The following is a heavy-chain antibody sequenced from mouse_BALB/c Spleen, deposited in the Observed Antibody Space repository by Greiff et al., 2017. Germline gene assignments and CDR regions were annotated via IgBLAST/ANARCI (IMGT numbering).Heavy chain of an antibody. D-gene: IGHD1-1*01. CDR2: IWGDGST. CDR1: GFSLTGYG. Sequence: VQGVESGPGLVAPSQSLSITCTVSGFSLTGYGVNWVRQPPGKGLEWLGMIWGDGSTDYNSALKSRLSISKDNSKSQVFLKMNSLQTDDTARYYCARSRSSYYFDYWGQGTTLTVSS. J-gene: IGHJ2*01. CDR3: ARSRSSYYFDY. V-gene: IGHV2-6-7*01.